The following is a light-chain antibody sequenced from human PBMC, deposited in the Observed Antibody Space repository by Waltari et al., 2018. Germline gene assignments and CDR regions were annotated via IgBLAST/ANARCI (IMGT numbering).Light chain of an antibody. V-gene: IGKV1-39*01. Sequence: DIQMTQSPSSLSASVGDRVTITCRASQSISSYLNWYQQKPGKDPKLLIYAASSLQSEVPSRFSGSGSGTDFTLTISSLQPEDFATYYCQQSYSTPPYTFGQGTKLEIK. J-gene: IGKJ2*01. CDR2: AAS. CDR3: QQSYSTPPYT. CDR1: QSISSY.